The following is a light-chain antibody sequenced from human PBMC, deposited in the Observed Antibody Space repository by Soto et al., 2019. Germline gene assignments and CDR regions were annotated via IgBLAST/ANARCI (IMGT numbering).Light chain of an antibody. Sequence: QSALTQPRSVSGSPGQSVTISCTGTSSDVGGYDYVSWYQQHPGRAPKLMIYDVRNRPSGVPDRFSGSKSGNTASLTISGRQSEDEADYYCCSFAGSNTLHVFGTGTKLTVL. J-gene: IGLJ1*01. CDR1: SSDVGGYDY. CDR3: CSFAGSNTLHV. V-gene: IGLV2-11*01. CDR2: DVR.